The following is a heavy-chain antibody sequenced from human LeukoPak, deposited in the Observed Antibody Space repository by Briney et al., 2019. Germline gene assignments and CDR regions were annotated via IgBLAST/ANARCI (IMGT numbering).Heavy chain of an antibody. Sequence: GGSLRLSCAASGFTFSSYAISWVRQAPGKGLEWVSAISRSGDSTYYADSVKGRFTISRDNSKNTIYLQMNSLRVEDTAVYYCAKLSGWTGWFFDYWGQGTVVTVSS. J-gene: IGHJ4*02. V-gene: IGHV3-23*01. CDR2: ISRSGDST. CDR3: AKLSGWTGWFFDY. CDR1: GFTFSSYA. D-gene: IGHD6-19*01.